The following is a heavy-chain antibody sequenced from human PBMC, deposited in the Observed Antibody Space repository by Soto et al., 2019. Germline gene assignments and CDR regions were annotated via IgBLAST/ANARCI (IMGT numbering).Heavy chain of an antibody. D-gene: IGHD3-10*01. CDR1: GFKFNIYS. CDR2: ITSDTLTI. CDR3: ARSGEGHFDY. V-gene: IGHV3-48*02. J-gene: IGHJ4*02. Sequence: EVQLVESGGGLVRPGESLRLSCAASGFKFNIYSMNWIRQAPGKGLEWVSYITSDTLTIRYADSVGGRFIISRDNAGNSVFLQMNSLRDADTATYYCARSGEGHFDYWGQGALVTVSS.